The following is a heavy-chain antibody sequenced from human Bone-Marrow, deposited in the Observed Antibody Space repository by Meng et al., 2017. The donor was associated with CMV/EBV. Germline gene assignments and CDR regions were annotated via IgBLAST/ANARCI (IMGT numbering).Heavy chain of an antibody. Sequence: GESLKISCAASGFTFSSYWMSWVRQAPGKGLEWVSSISSSSSYIYYADSVKGRFTISRDNAKNSLYLQMNSLRAEDTAVYYCARSRFWAAAGTTAFDYWGQGTLVTVSS. J-gene: IGHJ4*02. CDR3: ARSRFWAAAGTTAFDY. CDR1: GFTFSSYW. V-gene: IGHV3-21*01. CDR2: ISSSSSYI. D-gene: IGHD6-13*01.